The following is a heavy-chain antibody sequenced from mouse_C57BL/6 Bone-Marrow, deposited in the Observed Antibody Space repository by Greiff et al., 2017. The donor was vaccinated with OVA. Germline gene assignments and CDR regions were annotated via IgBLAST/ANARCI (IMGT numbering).Heavy chain of an antibody. D-gene: IGHD2-5*01. CDR2: IAPSDSYT. V-gene: IGHV1-69*01. Sequence: QVQLQQPGAELVMPGASVKLSCKASGYTFTSYWMHWVKQRPGQGLEWIGEIAPSDSYTNYNQKFKGKSTLTVDKSSSTAYMQLSSLTSEDSAVFYCRRVDSNWYFYVWGRGTAVTVSS. CDR3: RRVDSNWYFYV. CDR1: GYTFTSYW. J-gene: IGHJ1*03.